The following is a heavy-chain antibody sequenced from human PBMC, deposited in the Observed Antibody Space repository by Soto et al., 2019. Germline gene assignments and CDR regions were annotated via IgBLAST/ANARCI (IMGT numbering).Heavy chain of an antibody. CDR1: GFTFSSYS. J-gene: IGHJ4*02. V-gene: IGHV3-21*01. CDR2: ISSSSSYI. CDR3: ARGGPSGSLVY. Sequence: EVQLVESGGGLVKPGGSLRLSCAASGFTFSSYSMNWVRQAPGKGLEWVSSISSSSSYIYYADSVKGRFTISRDNAKNSLYLQMNSLRAEDTAVYYCARGGPSGSLVYWGQGTLVTVSS. D-gene: IGHD1-26*01.